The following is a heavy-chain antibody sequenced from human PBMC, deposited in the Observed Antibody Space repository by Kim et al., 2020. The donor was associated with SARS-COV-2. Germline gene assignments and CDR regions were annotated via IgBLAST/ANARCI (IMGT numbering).Heavy chain of an antibody. V-gene: IGHV1-69*13. CDR3: ARGRPRRFGELLPFYYYGMDV. CDR1: GGTFSSYA. J-gene: IGHJ6*02. Sequence: SVKVSCKASGGTFSSYAISWVRQAPGQGLEWMGGIIPIFGTANYAQKFQGRVTITADESTSTAYMELSSLRSEDTAVYYCARGRPRRFGELLPFYYYGMDVWGQGTTVTVSS. D-gene: IGHD3-10*01. CDR2: IIPIFGTA.